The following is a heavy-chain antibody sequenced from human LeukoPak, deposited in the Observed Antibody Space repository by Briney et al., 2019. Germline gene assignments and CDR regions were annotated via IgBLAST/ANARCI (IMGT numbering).Heavy chain of an antibody. J-gene: IGHJ4*02. Sequence: SETPSLTCTVSGGSISSYYWSWIRQPPGKGLEWIGYIYYSGSTNYNPSLKSRVTISVDTSKNQFSLKLSSVTAADTAVYYCARVGYYGSGSPSFDYWGQGTLVTASS. CDR3: ARVGYYGSGSPSFDY. D-gene: IGHD3-10*01. CDR2: IYYSGST. V-gene: IGHV4-59*01. CDR1: GGSISSYY.